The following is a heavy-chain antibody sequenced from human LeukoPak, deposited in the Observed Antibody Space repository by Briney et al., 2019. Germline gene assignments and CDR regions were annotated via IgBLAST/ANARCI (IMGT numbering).Heavy chain of an antibody. J-gene: IGHJ4*02. Sequence: SETLSLTSADYGGSFSGYYWSWIRQPPGKGLEWMGEINHSGSTNYNPSLKSRATTSVETSKQQLSLMLSSVTAADTAVYYCTLLPRPRIWWSGGISLSLHFDYWRQGTV. CDR1: GGSFSGYY. CDR2: INHSGST. CDR3: TLLPRPRIWWSGGISLSLHFDY. V-gene: IGHV4-34*01. D-gene: IGHD2-15*01.